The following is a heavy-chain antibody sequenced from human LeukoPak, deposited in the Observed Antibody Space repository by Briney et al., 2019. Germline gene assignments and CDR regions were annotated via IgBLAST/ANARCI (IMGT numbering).Heavy chain of an antibody. CDR3: ALLPREGGFVF. CDR1: SISLKTDSGEVR. CDR2: VTWDDDN. Sequence: SGPTLVTSTGTVTLSSTLRSISLKTDSGEVRMGWVRQPPGKTLEWLALVTWDDDNRYNPSLRSRLTITKDTSRSQVVLTMSNIDHVDTATDCCALLPREGGFVFWGQRALVTVSS. D-gene: IGHD1-26*01. J-gene: IGHJ4*02. V-gene: IGHV2-5*02.